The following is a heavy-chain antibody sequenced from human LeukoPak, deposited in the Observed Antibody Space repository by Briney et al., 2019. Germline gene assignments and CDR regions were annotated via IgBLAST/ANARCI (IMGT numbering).Heavy chain of an antibody. D-gene: IGHD1-26*01. Sequence: ASVKVSCKTSGYTFTNYGMHWVRQAPRQSPEWMGWINTGNGDTKSSQRFQDRVILTRDTSARTAYMELNSLNSEDTAVYYCARVPLSDASGHYYPHWGQGTLVTVSS. CDR1: GYTFTNYG. CDR3: ARVPLSDASGHYYPH. J-gene: IGHJ1*01. CDR2: INTGNGDT. V-gene: IGHV1-3*04.